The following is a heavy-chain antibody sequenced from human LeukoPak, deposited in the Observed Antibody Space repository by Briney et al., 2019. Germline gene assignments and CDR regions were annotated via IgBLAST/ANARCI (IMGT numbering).Heavy chain of an antibody. J-gene: IGHJ4*02. V-gene: IGHV4-34*01. CDR1: GGSFSGYY. CDR3: ARGRGLWFGEIDY. Sequence: PSETLSLTCAVYGGSFSGYYWSWIRQPPGKGLEWIGKINHSGSTNYNPSLKSRVTISVDTSKNQFSLKLSSVTAADTAVYYCARGRGLWFGEIDYWGQGTLVTVSS. CDR2: INHSGST. D-gene: IGHD3-10*01.